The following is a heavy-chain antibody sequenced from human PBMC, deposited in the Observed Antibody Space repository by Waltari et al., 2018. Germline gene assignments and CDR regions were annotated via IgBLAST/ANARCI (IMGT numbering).Heavy chain of an antibody. CDR1: GGTFSSYA. CDR2: IIPILGIA. CDR3: ARVAMTTVTKDAFDI. V-gene: IGHV1-69*04. D-gene: IGHD4-17*01. Sequence: QVQLVQSGAEVTKPGSSVKVSCKASGGTFSSYAISCVRRAPGQGLEWMGRIIPILGIANYAQKFQGRVTITADKSTSTAYMELSSLRSEDTAVYYCARVAMTTVTKDAFDIWGQGTMVTVSS. J-gene: IGHJ3*02.